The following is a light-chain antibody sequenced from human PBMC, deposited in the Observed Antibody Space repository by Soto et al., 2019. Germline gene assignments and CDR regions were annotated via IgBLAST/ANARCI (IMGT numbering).Light chain of an antibody. CDR1: QDISNY. V-gene: IGKV1-33*01. CDR3: QQYDNLRLP. J-gene: IGKJ4*01. Sequence: DIQMTQSPSSLSASVGDRVTITFQASQDISNYLNWYQQKPGKAPKLLIYDASNLETGVPSRFSGRGSGTAFTFTISSLQPEDIATYYCQQYDNLRLPYAGRTKVDI. CDR2: DAS.